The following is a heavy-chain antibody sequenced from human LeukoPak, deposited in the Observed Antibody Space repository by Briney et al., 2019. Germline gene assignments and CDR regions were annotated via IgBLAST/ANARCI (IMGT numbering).Heavy chain of an antibody. CDR3: AKALWDYYDSSGFFDY. CDR2: ISGSGGST. CDR1: GFTFSSYA. J-gene: IGHJ4*02. D-gene: IGHD3-22*01. V-gene: IGHV3-23*01. Sequence: GGSLRLSCAASGFTFSSYAMSWVRQAPGKGLEWVSAISGSGGSTYHADSVKGRFTISRDNSKNTLYLQMNSLRAEDTAVYYCAKALWDYYDSSGFFDYWGQGTLVTVSS.